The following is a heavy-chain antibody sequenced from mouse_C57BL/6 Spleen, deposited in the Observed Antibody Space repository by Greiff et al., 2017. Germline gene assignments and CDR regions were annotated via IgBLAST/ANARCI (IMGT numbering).Heavy chain of an antibody. D-gene: IGHD2-3*01. CDR3: ARSDDGYYVSYAMDY. CDR2: IHPNSGST. V-gene: IGHV1-64*01. CDR1: GYTFTSYW. J-gene: IGHJ4*01. Sequence: QVQLQQPGAELVKPGASVKLSCKASGYTFTSYWMHWVKQRPGQGLEWIGMIHPNSGSTNYNEKFKSKAPLTVNKSSTTAYMQLSSLTSEDSAVYYCARSDDGYYVSYAMDYWGQGTSVTVSS.